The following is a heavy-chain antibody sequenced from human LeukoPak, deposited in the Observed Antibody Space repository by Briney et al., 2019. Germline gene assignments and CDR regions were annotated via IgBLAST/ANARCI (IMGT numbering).Heavy chain of an antibody. J-gene: IGHJ5*02. Sequence: GGSLRLSSAASGFTFSKSWMSWVREAPGGGVEWMASIITDGSAKYYVDAVKGRFHISRDNAKKFLYLQVNSLRVEDTAGDYCADVDINAWGLGTLVSVSS. CDR2: IITDGSAK. V-gene: IGHV3-7*01. CDR3: ADVDINA. CDR1: GFTFSKSW. D-gene: IGHD2-15*01.